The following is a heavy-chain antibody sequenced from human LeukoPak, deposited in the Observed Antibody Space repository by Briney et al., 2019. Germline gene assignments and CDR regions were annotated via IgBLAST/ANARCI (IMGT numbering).Heavy chain of an antibody. CDR1: GFTFSICA. CDR2: ISGSGDNT. J-gene: IGHJ4*02. CDR3: AKDVFGDYGGLDY. V-gene: IGHV3-23*01. D-gene: IGHD4-23*01. Sequence: GGSLRLSCAASGFTFSICAMNWVRQAPGKGPEWVSGISGSGDNTYYADSVKGRFTISRDNSKNMLYLQMNSLRAEDTAVYYCAKDVFGDYGGLDYWGQGTLVTVSS.